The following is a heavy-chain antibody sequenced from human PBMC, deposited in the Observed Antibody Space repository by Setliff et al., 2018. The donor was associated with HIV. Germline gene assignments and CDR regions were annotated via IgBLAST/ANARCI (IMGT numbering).Heavy chain of an antibody. D-gene: IGHD3-10*01. J-gene: IGHJ4*02. CDR3: ADPPSGY. CDR2: VNPDGSEA. CDR1: GFTFSDHY. Sequence: GSLRLSCAASGFTFSDHYMDWVRQAPGKGLEWVASVNPDGSEASSVGSMKGRFTVSRDNAKNSLSLQMNSLRVEDTAVYYCADPPSGYWGQGTLVTVSS. V-gene: IGHV3-7*01.